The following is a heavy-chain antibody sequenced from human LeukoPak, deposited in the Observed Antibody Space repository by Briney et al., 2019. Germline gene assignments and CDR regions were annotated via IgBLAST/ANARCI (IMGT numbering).Heavy chain of an antibody. Sequence: ASVTVSCKASGYTFTSYYMHWVRQAPGQGLEWMGIINPSGGSTSYAQKFQGRVTMTRDTSTSTVYMELSSLRSEDTAVYYCARDKGRSSSSWYEYFQHWGQGTLVTVSS. CDR3: ARDKGRSSSSWYEYFQH. D-gene: IGHD6-13*01. J-gene: IGHJ1*01. CDR1: GYTFTSYY. V-gene: IGHV1-46*01. CDR2: INPSGGST.